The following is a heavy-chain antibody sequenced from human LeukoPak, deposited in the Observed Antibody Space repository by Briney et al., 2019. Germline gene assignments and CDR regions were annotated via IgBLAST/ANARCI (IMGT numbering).Heavy chain of an antibody. J-gene: IGHJ5*02. CDR1: GGTFSSYA. CDR2: IIPIFGTA. Sequence: GASVKVSCTASGGTFSSYAISWVRQAPGQGLEWMGGIIPIFGTANYAQKFQGRVTITADESTSTAYMELSSLRSEDAAVYYCARYRSGYRWWFDPWGQGTLVTVSS. D-gene: IGHD3-3*01. CDR3: ARYRSGYRWWFDP. V-gene: IGHV1-69*13.